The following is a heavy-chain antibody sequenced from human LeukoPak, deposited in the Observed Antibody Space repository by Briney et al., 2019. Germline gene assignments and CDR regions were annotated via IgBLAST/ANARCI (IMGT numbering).Heavy chain of an antibody. V-gene: IGHV1-69*05. J-gene: IGHJ4*02. CDR3: ARDSTGTTGLDY. Sequence: SVKVSCKASGGTFSSYAISWVRQAPGQGLEWMGGIIPIFGTANYAQKFQGRVTITTDESTSTAYMELSSLRSEDTAVYYCARDSTGTTGLDYWGQGTLVTVSS. CDR2: IIPIFGTA. D-gene: IGHD1-7*01. CDR1: GGTFSSYA.